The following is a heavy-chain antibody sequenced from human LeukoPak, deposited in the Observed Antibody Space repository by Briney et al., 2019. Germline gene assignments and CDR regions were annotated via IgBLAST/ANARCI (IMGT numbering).Heavy chain of an antibody. CDR3: ARDLNYDFWSGYDAFDI. J-gene: IGHJ3*02. Sequence: GGSLRLSCAASGFTVSSNYMSWVRQAPGKGLEWVSVIYSGGSTYYADSVKGRFTISRDNSKNTLYLQMNSLRAEDTAVYYCARDLNYDFWSGYDAFDIWGQGTMVTVSS. V-gene: IGHV3-53*01. CDR2: IYSGGST. CDR1: GFTVSSNY. D-gene: IGHD3-3*01.